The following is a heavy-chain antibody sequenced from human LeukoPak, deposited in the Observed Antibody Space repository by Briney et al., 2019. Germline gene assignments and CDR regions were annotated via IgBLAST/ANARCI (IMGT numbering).Heavy chain of an antibody. V-gene: IGHV3-23*01. CDR1: GFTFSSYA. D-gene: IGHD6-13*01. CDR3: ARDLHEQQLVPVDV. Sequence: GGSLRLSCAASGFTFSSYAMSWVRQAPGKGLEWVSAISGSGGSTYYADSVKGRFTISRDNSKNTLYLQMNSLRAEDTAVYYCARDLHEQQLVPVDVWGKGTTVTVSS. CDR2: ISGSGGST. J-gene: IGHJ6*04.